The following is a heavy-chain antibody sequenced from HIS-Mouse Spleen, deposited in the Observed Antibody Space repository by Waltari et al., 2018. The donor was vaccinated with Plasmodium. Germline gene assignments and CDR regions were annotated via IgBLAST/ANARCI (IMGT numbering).Heavy chain of an antibody. J-gene: IGHJ4*02. CDR2: ISSSSSYI. Sequence: EVQLVESGGGLVKPGGSLRLSCAASGFTFSSYSMNWVRQAPGKGLEWFSSISSSSSYIYYADSVKGRFTISRDNAKNSLYLQMNSLRAEDTAVYYCARDERGGYYFDYWGQGTLVTVSS. CDR1: GFTFSSYS. CDR3: ARDERGGYYFDY. D-gene: IGHD3-10*01. V-gene: IGHV3-21*01.